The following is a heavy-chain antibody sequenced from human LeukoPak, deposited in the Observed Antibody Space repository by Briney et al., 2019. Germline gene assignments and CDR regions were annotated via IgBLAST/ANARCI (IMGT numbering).Heavy chain of an antibody. CDR2: INHSGST. Sequence: SETLSLTCAVYGGSFSGYYWGWIRQPPGKGLEWIGEINHSGSTNYNPSLKSRVTISVDTSKNQFSLKLSSVTAADTAVYYCARVESQYGSGSYSNKAFDYWGQGTLVTVSS. CDR1: GGSFSGYY. V-gene: IGHV4-34*01. J-gene: IGHJ4*02. D-gene: IGHD3-10*01. CDR3: ARVESQYGSGSYSNKAFDY.